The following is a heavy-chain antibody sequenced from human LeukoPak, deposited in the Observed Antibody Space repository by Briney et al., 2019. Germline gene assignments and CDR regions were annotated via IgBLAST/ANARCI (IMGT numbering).Heavy chain of an antibody. D-gene: IGHD2-21*01. CDR1: GFTFSSYG. CDR3: ARDYSHFFDY. J-gene: IGHJ4*02. Sequence: GGYLRLSCAASGFTFSSYGMHWVRPAPGKGLEWVAVIWYDGSNKYYADSVKGRFTISRDNSKNTLYLQMNSLRAEDTAVYYCARDYSHFFDYWGQGTLVTVSS. V-gene: IGHV3-33*01. CDR2: IWYDGSNK.